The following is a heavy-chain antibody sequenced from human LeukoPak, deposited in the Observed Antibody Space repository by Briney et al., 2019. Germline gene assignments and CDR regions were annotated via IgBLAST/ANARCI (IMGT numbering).Heavy chain of an antibody. CDR1: GGSISSGGYY. J-gene: IGHJ4*02. V-gene: IGHV4-34*01. CDR3: AAERWRKMTYNY. D-gene: IGHD5-24*01. Sequence: PSETLSLTCAVSGGSISSGGYYWSWIRQPPGKGLEWIGEINHSGSTNYNPSLKSRVTISVDTSKNQFSLKLSSVTAADTAVYYCAAERWRKMTYNYWGQGTLVTVSS. CDR2: INHSGST.